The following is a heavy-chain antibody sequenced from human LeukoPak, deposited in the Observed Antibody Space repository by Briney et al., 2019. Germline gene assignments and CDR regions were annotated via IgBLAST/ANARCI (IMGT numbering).Heavy chain of an antibody. CDR2: ISSSGSII. J-gene: IGHJ3*02. D-gene: IGHD2/OR15-2a*01. Sequence: GGSLRLSCAASGXTFSTYEMNWVRQAPEKGLEWVSYISSSGSIIYYADSMKGRFTISRDNAKNSLYLQMNVLRAADTAVYFCARGARTTSVFDIWGQGTMVTVSS. V-gene: IGHV3-48*03. CDR3: ARGARTTSVFDI. CDR1: GXTFSTYE.